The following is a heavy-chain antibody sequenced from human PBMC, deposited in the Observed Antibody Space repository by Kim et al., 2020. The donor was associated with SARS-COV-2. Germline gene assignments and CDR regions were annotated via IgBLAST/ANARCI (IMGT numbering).Heavy chain of an antibody. CDR2: IYPGDSDT. CDR1: GYSFTSYW. Sequence: GESLKISCKGSGYSFTSYWIGWVRQMPGKGLEWMGIIYPGDSDTRYSPSFQGQVTISADKSISTAYLQWSSLKASDTAMYYCARAPTTSAGWLPYYYGMDVWGQGTTVTVSS. D-gene: IGHD4-4*01. V-gene: IGHV5-51*01. CDR3: ARAPTTSAGWLPYYYGMDV. J-gene: IGHJ6*02.